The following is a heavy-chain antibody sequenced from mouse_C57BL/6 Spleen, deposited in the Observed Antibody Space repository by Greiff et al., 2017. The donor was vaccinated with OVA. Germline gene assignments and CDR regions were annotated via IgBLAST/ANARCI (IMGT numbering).Heavy chain of an antibody. CDR1: GYSITSGYY. J-gene: IGHJ3*01. Sequence: EVQLQQSGPGLVKPSQSLSLTCSVTGYSITSGYYWNWIRQFPGNKLEWMGYIRYDGSNNYNPSLKNRISITRDTSKNQFFLKLNSVTTEDTATYDDARAGYDYPDWFAYWGQGTLVTVSA. CDR3: ARAGYDYPDWFAY. CDR2: IRYDGSN. V-gene: IGHV3-6*01. D-gene: IGHD2-4*01.